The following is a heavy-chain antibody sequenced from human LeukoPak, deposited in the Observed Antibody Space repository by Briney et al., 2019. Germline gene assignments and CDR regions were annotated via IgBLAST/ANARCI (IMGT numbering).Heavy chain of an antibody. J-gene: IGHJ4*02. D-gene: IGHD3-10*01. Sequence: GGSLRLFCAASGFTFSSYAMSWVRQAPGQGLEWVSVIGGSGGNSYYADSVKGRFTMSRDNSKNTLHLQMNSLRAEDTAVYYCAKEGSKSYFDSWGQGTLVTVSS. CDR3: AKEGSKSYFDS. CDR2: IGGSGGNS. V-gene: IGHV3-23*01. CDR1: GFTFSSYA.